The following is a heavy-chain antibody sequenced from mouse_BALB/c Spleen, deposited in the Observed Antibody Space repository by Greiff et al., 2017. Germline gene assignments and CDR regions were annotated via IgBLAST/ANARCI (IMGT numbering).Heavy chain of an antibody. Sequence: DVKLVESGGGLVKPGGSLKLSCAASGFTFSSYAMSWVRQTPEKRLEWVASISSGGSTYYPDSVKGRFTISRDNARNILYLQMSSLRSEDTAMYYCAREGYDYPFAYWGQGTLVTVSA. CDR3: AREGYDYPFAY. D-gene: IGHD2-4*01. CDR2: ISSGGST. CDR1: GFTFSSYA. J-gene: IGHJ3*01. V-gene: IGHV5-6-5*01.